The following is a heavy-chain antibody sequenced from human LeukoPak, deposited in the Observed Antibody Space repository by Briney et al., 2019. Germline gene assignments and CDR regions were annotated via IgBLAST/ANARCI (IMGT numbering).Heavy chain of an antibody. CDR3: ARTRGYDFWGGYYSNWFDP. Sequence: ASVKVSCKASGYTFTSYDINWVRQATGQGLEWMGWMNPNSGNTGYAQKFQGRVTITRNTSISTAYMELSSLRSEDTAVYYCARTRGYDFWGGYYSNWFDPWGQGTLVTVSS. CDR1: GYTFTSYD. V-gene: IGHV1-8*03. D-gene: IGHD3-3*01. CDR2: MNPNSGNT. J-gene: IGHJ5*02.